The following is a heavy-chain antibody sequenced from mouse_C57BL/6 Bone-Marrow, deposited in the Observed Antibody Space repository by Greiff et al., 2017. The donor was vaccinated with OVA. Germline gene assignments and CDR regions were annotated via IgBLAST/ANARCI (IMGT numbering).Heavy chain of an antibody. V-gene: IGHV1-81*01. Sequence: QVQLKQSGAELARPGASVKLSCKASGYTFTSYGISWVKQRTGQGLEGIGEIYPRSGNTYYNEKFKGKATLTADKSSSTAYMELRSLTSEDSAVYFCANYYSFDYWGQGTTLTVSS. CDR3: ANYYSFDY. D-gene: IGHD1-1*01. J-gene: IGHJ2*01. CDR2: IYPRSGNT. CDR1: GYTFTSYG.